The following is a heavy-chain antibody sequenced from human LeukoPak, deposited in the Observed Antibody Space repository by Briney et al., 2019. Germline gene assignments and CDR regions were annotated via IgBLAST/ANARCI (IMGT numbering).Heavy chain of an antibody. CDR1: GFTFSRYW. J-gene: IGHJ4*02. V-gene: IGHV3-23*01. D-gene: IGHD4-23*01. CDR3: AKDGATVVTSSDY. Sequence: GGSLRLSCAASGFTFSRYWMSWVRQAPGKGLEWVSAISGSGGSTYYADSVKGRFTISRDNSKNTLYLQMNSLRAEDTAVYYCAKDGATVVTSSDYWGQGTLVTVSS. CDR2: ISGSGGST.